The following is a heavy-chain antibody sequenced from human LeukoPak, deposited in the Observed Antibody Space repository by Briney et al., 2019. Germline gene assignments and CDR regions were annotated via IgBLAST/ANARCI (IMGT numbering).Heavy chain of an antibody. Sequence: SETLSLTCTVSGGSISSGGYYWSWIRQHPGKGLEWIGYINYSGSTYYNPSLKSRVTISVDTSKNQFSLKLSSVTAADTAVYYCARDSGYGSGNFDYWGQGTLVTVSS. CDR2: INYSGST. J-gene: IGHJ4*02. V-gene: IGHV4-31*03. CDR3: ARDSGYGSGNFDY. D-gene: IGHD3-10*01. CDR1: GGSISSGGYY.